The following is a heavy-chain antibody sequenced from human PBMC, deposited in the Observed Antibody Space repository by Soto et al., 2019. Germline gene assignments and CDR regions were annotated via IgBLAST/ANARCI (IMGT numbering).Heavy chain of an antibody. CDR3: ARDGSLGQQLRSWSPSFDF. Sequence: GGSLRLSCAASGFTFSSYAMHWVRQAPGKGLEWVAVISYDGSNKYYADSVKGRFTISRDNSKNTLYLQMNSLRAEDTAVYYCARDGSLGQQLRSWSPSFDFWGQGTLVTVSS. J-gene: IGHJ4*02. CDR1: GFTFSSYA. V-gene: IGHV3-30-3*01. CDR2: ISYDGSNK. D-gene: IGHD6-13*01.